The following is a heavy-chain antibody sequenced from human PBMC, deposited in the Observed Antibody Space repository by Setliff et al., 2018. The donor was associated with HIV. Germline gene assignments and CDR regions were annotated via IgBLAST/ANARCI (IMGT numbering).Heavy chain of an antibody. V-gene: IGHV5-51*01. D-gene: IGHD3-22*01. CDR1: GYSFSSYW. Sequence: PGESLKISCKGSGYSFSSYWIGWVRQMPGKGLEFMGLLYPADSNIRYSPSFQGHVTISADKSISTAYLQWSSLKASDTAIYYCARLGDDNSGYYQFWGQGTLVTVSS. J-gene: IGHJ4*02. CDR2: LYPADSNI. CDR3: ARLGDDNSGYYQF.